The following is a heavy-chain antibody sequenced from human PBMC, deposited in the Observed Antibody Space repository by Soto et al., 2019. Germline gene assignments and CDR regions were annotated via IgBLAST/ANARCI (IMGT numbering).Heavy chain of an antibody. V-gene: IGHV3-48*01. Sequence: PGGSLRLSCAASGFIFTSYAINWVRQAPGKGLEWVSYISSSCIIIYYADSVKGRFAISRDNAKNSLYLQMNSLRAEDTAVYYCASFSRMTDGYYWGQGTLVTVSS. CDR1: GFIFTSYA. J-gene: IGHJ4*02. D-gene: IGHD4-17*01. CDR2: ISSSCIII. CDR3: ASFSRMTDGYY.